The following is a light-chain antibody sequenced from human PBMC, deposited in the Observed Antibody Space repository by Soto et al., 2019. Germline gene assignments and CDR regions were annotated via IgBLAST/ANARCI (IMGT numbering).Light chain of an antibody. CDR1: QSVSSSY. CDR3: HQYDSWT. V-gene: IGKV3-20*01. J-gene: IGKJ1*01. Sequence: EIVLTQSPGTLSLSPGERATLSCRASQSVSSSYLAWYQQKPGQTPRLLIYGASTRPTGIPARFSGSGSGTDFTLTISRLEPEDFAVYYCHQYDSWTFGQGTKVDIK. CDR2: GAS.